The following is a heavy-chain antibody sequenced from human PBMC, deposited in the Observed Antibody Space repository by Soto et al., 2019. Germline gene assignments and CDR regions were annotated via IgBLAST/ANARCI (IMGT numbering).Heavy chain of an antibody. V-gene: IGHV3-7*01. Sequence: GGSLRVSCAASGFTSSGYWMTWVRQAPGKGLEWVANINQDGSEKYYVDSVKGRFTISRDNAKDSLYLQMNSLRAEDTAIYYCARDYSNPRGRFDPWGQGTLVTVSS. J-gene: IGHJ5*02. CDR1: GFTSSGYW. D-gene: IGHD4-4*01. CDR2: INQDGSEK. CDR3: ARDYSNPRGRFDP.